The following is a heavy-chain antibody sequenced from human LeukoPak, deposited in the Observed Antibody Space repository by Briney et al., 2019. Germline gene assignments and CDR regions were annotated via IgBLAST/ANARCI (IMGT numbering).Heavy chain of an antibody. D-gene: IGHD2-2*01. CDR1: GGSISRNY. CDR2: VYYGGST. CDR3: ATASSFGVYDF. Sequence: PSETLSLTCAVSGGSISRNYWNWIRQPPGKGPEWIGSVYYGGSTYYNPSLKGRVTISIDTSKNQFFLKLIYVTTADTAVYYCATASSFGVYDFWGLGTLVTVSS. V-gene: IGHV4-59*05. J-gene: IGHJ4*02.